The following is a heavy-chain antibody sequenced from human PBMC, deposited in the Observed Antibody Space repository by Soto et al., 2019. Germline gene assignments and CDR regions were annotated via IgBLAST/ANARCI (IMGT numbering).Heavy chain of an antibody. Sequence: GGALRISCAASGFTFRSCGMDWVRQAPGKGLEGVAVIWYDGSNKYYADSVKGRFTISRDNSKNTLYLQMNSLRDEDAAVYYCARIKLVFLFFINVDVYEMYVWGQGSPVPVSS. J-gene: IGHJ6*02. CDR3: ARIKLVFLFFINVDVYEMYV. CDR1: GFTFRSCG. V-gene: IGHV3-33*01. D-gene: IGHD2-8*01. CDR2: IWYDGSNK.